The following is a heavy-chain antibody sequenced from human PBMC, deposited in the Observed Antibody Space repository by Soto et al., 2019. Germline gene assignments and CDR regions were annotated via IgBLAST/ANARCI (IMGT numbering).Heavy chain of an antibody. V-gene: IGHV5-51*01. CDR1: GYIFTTYW. J-gene: IGHJ4*02. Sequence: GESLKISCKVSGYIFTTYWIGWVRQMPGKGLEWMGVIYPGDSDTIYSPSFQGQVTISADKSTSTAYLQWSSLKASDTAMYYCAKGPPGRIAAAGQHFDYWGQGTLVTVSS. CDR3: AKGPPGRIAAAGQHFDY. CDR2: IYPGDSDT. D-gene: IGHD6-13*01.